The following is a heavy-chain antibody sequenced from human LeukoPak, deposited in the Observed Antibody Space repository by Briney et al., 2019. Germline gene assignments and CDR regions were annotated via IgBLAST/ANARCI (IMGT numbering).Heavy chain of an antibody. CDR2: IIPLFGTA. CDR3: AVTKSGYSYGSPSYYFDY. V-gene: IGHV1-69*05. Sequence: SSVKVSCKASGGTFSSYAISWVRQAPGQGLEWMGGIIPLFGTANYAQKFQGRVTITTDESTSTAYMELSSLRSEDTAVYYCAVTKSGYSYGSPSYYFDYWVQGTLVTVSS. J-gene: IGHJ4*02. CDR1: GGTFSSYA. D-gene: IGHD5-18*01.